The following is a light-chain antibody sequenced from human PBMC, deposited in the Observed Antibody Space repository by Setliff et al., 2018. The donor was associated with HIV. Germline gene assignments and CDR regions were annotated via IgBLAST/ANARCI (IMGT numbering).Light chain of an antibody. Sequence: QSVLAQPASVSGSPGQSITVSCTGTSSDVGGHNYVSRYQQHPGKVPKLLIYDVSNRPSGGSDRFSGSKSGNTASLTISGLQADDEADYYCNSYSTSSTPLYVFGTGTKVTVL. CDR1: SSDVGGHNY. V-gene: IGLV2-14*03. J-gene: IGLJ1*01. CDR2: DVS. CDR3: NSYSTSSTPLYV.